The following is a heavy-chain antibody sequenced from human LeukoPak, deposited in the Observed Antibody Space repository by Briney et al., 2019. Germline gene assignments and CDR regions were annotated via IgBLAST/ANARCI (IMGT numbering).Heavy chain of an antibody. CDR1: GFTFSSYA. CDR3: ARGAVVDCSGGSCYSEFGY. J-gene: IGHJ4*02. Sequence: PGGSLRLSCAASGFTFSSYAMHWVRQAPGKGLEWVAVISYDGSNKYYADSVKGRFTISRDNSKDTLYLQMNSLRAEDTAVYYCARGAVVDCSGGSCYSEFGYWGQGTLVTVSS. V-gene: IGHV3-30*04. D-gene: IGHD2-15*01. CDR2: ISYDGSNK.